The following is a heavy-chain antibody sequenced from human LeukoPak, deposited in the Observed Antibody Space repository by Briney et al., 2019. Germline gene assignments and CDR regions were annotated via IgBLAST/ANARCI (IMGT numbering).Heavy chain of an antibody. Sequence: GGSLRLSCAASGFTFSDYYMSWIRQAPGKGLEWVSYISSSSSYTNYADSVKGRFTIPRDNAKNSLYLQMNSLRAEDTAVYYCARDRGVLWFGDLYGMDVWGKGTTVTVSS. CDR2: ISSSSSYT. D-gene: IGHD3-10*01. J-gene: IGHJ6*04. CDR1: GFTFSDYY. CDR3: ARDRGVLWFGDLYGMDV. V-gene: IGHV3-11*06.